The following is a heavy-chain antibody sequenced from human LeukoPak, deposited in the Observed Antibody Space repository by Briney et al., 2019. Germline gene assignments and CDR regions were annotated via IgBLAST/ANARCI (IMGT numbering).Heavy chain of an antibody. CDR1: GGSFSGYY. CDR3: ARKAAAGTPHPYYFDY. CDR2: INHSGST. D-gene: IGHD6-13*01. J-gene: IGHJ4*02. V-gene: IGHV4-34*01. Sequence: SETLSLTCAVYGGSFSGYYWSWIRQPPGKGLEWIGEINHSGSTNYNPSLKSRVTISVDTSKNQFSLKLSSVTAADTAVYYCARKAAAGTPHPYYFDYWGQGTLVTVSS.